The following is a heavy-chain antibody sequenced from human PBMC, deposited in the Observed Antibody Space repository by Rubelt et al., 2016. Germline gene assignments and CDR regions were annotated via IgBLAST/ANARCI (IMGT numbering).Heavy chain of an antibody. V-gene: IGHV3-23*04. CDR2: INNSGGST. J-gene: IGHJ3*02. Sequence: EEQLVESGGDLVQPGGSLRLSCAASGFTFSRYAMSWVRQAPGKGLEWVSAINNSGGSTYYADSVKGRFAISRDNSKNTLYLQMNSLRAEDTAVYYCARSDVDTTLEAAFDMWGQGTMVSVSS. CDR1: GFTFSRYA. CDR3: ARSDVDTTLEAAFDM. D-gene: IGHD5-18*01.